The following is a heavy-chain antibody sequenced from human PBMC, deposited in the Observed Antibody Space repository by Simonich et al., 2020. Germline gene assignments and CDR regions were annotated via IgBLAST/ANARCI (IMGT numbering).Heavy chain of an antibody. Sequence: EVQLLESGGGLVQPGGSLRLSCAASGFTFSSYAMSWVRQAPGKGVEWVSASRGSWGSTSYADSVKGRFTISRDNSKNPLYLQMNSLRAEDTAVYYCAKDSSLVGATDWFDPWGQGTLVTVSS. D-gene: IGHD1-26*01. CDR3: AKDSSLVGATDWFDP. V-gene: IGHV3-23*01. J-gene: IGHJ5*02. CDR2: SRGSWGST. CDR1: GFTFSSYA.